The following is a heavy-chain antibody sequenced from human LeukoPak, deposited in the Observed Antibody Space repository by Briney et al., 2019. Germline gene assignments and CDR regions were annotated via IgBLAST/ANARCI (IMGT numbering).Heavy chain of an antibody. CDR3: ARMVRSSWTFDP. CDR1: GGSISSYY. D-gene: IGHD6-13*01. CDR2: IYYSGST. V-gene: IGHV4-59*01. J-gene: IGHJ5*02. Sequence: PSETLSLTCTVSGGSISSYYWSWIRQPPGKGLEWIGYIYYSGSTNYNPSLKSRVTISVDTSKNQFSLKLSSVTAADTAVYYCARMVRSSWTFDPWGQGTLVTVSS.